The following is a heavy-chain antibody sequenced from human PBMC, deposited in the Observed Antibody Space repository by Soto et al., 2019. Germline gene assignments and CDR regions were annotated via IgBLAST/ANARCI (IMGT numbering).Heavy chain of an antibody. D-gene: IGHD6-19*01. V-gene: IGHV1-18*01. J-gene: IGHJ5*02. Sequence: QVQLVQSGAEVKKPGGSVKVSCKASGYIFTSHGISWVRQAPGQGLEWVGRISTYNGNTKYAQKLQGRVTMTTDTSASIACMELRSVRSADTAVYYCARDNGQWLVSAWGQGTLVTVSS. CDR1: GYIFTSHG. CDR3: ARDNGQWLVSA. CDR2: ISTYNGNT.